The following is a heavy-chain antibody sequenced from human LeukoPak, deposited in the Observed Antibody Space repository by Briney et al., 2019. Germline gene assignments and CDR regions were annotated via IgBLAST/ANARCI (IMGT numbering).Heavy chain of an antibody. V-gene: IGHV1-3*01. Sequence: PEASVKVSCKASGYTFTSYAMHWVRQAPGQRLEWMGWINAGNGNTKYSQKFQGRVTITGDTSASTAYMELSSLRSEDTAVYYCARGANDTPGTVYWGQGTLVTVSS. CDR2: INAGNGNT. CDR1: GYTFTSYA. J-gene: IGHJ4*02. CDR3: ARGANDTPGTVY. D-gene: IGHD1-1*01.